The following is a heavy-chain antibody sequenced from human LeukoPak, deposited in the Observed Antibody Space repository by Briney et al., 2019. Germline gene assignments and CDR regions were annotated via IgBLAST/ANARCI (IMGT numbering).Heavy chain of an antibody. Sequence: GSLRLSCAASGFTFSSYGMHWVRQAPGKGLGRVAVIWYDGSNKYYADSVKGRFTISRDNSKNTLYLQMNSLRAEDTAVYYCARGGYSSSSLYYYYYGMDVWGQGTTVTVSS. D-gene: IGHD6-6*01. CDR2: IWYDGSNK. CDR1: GFTFSSYG. V-gene: IGHV3-33*01. J-gene: IGHJ6*02. CDR3: ARGGYSSSSLYYYYYGMDV.